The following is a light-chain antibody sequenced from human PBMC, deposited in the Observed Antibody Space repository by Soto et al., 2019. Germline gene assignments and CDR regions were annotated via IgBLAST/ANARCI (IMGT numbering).Light chain of an antibody. Sequence: DIVLTQSPATLCSSPGERGTLXCRASQTISSEFDWYQHKAGQAPRHLIYDTSNRANGIPARFSGSGSGTDFTLTISSLEPEDFAVYYGHQRKSWPRTFGQGTKVDIK. J-gene: IGKJ1*01. V-gene: IGKV3-11*01. CDR2: DTS. CDR3: HQRKSWPRT. CDR1: QTISSE.